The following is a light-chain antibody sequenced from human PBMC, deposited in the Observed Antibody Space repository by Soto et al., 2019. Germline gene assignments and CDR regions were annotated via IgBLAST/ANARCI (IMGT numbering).Light chain of an antibody. CDR1: QSVSSN. CDR2: GAS. V-gene: IGKV3-15*01. J-gene: IGKJ5*01. CDR3: QQCGGSPNT. Sequence: EIAITQSPATLSASPGQRVTLTCRASQSVSSNLAWYQKKPGQAPRLLIYGASTRATGIPARFSGSGSATEFTLTISGLQSGDFAVYYCQQCGGSPNTFGQGTQLEIK.